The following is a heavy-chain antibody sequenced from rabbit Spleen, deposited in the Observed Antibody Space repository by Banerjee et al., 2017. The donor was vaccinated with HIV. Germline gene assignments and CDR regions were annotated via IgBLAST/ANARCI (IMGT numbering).Heavy chain of an antibody. CDR1: GFSFSDRDV. CDR3: ARSSGGWVINSFVL. D-gene: IGHD4-1*01. CDR2: IDGGSSGRT. V-gene: IGHV1S45*01. Sequence: QEHLEESGGGLVKPETSLTLTCKASGFSFSDRDVMCWVRQAPGKGLEWIACIDGGSSGRTYYASWAKGRFTISKTSSTTVTLQMTSLTAADTATYFCARSSGGWVINSFVLWGPGTLVTVS. J-gene: IGHJ4*01.